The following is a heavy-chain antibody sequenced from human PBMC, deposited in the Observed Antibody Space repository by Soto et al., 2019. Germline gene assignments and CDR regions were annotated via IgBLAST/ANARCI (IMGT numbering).Heavy chain of an antibody. V-gene: IGHV5-10-1*01. Sequence: ESLKISCKGSGYSFTSYWISWVRQMPGKVLEWMVSIDPSDSYTNYSPSFQGHVTISADKSISTAYLQWSSLKASDTPMYYCARNEYYYDSSGYLESYYYYYGMDVWGQGTTVTVSS. CDR2: IDPSDSYT. CDR1: GYSFTSYW. J-gene: IGHJ6*02. CDR3: ARNEYYYDSSGYLESYYYYYGMDV. D-gene: IGHD3-22*01.